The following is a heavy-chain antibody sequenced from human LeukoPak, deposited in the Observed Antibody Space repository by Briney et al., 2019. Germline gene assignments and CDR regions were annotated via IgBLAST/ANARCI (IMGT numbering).Heavy chain of an antibody. Sequence: ASVTVSCKASGYTFTSYGISWVRQAPGQGLEWMGWINPNSGGTNYAQKFQGRVTMTRDTSISTAYMELSRLRSDDTAVYYCAREGWLLYKPTVYYFDYWGQGTLVTVSS. CDR2: INPNSGGT. CDR1: GYTFTSYG. V-gene: IGHV1-2*02. CDR3: AREGWLLYKPTVYYFDY. D-gene: IGHD3-3*01. J-gene: IGHJ4*02.